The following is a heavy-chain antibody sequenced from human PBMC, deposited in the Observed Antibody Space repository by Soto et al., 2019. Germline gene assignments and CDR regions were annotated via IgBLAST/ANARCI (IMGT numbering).Heavy chain of an antibody. CDR2: ISYDGSNK. D-gene: IGHD3-22*01. CDR1: GFTFSSYG. J-gene: IGHJ6*02. V-gene: IGHV3-30*18. CDR3: AKDLLQSGYYYDRSGTAGDV. Sequence: QVQLVESGGGVVQPGRSLRLSCAASGFTFSSYGMHWVRQAPGKGLEWVAVISYDGSNKYYADSVKGRFTISRDNSKNTLYLQMNSVRAEDTAVYYCAKDLLQSGYYYDRSGTAGDVWVQGATVAVSS.